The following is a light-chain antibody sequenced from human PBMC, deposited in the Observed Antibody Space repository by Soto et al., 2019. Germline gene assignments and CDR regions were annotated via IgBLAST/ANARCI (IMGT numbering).Light chain of an antibody. CDR3: SSFAGINNPLV. Sequence: QSVLTQPPSASGSPGQSVAISCTGTSSDVGGSNYVSWYQRHPGKAPKLMIFEVNKRPSGVPNRFSGSKSGNMASLTVSGLQAEDEADYYCSSFAGINNPLVFGGGTKLTVL. J-gene: IGLJ2*01. V-gene: IGLV2-8*01. CDR1: SSDVGGSNY. CDR2: EVN.